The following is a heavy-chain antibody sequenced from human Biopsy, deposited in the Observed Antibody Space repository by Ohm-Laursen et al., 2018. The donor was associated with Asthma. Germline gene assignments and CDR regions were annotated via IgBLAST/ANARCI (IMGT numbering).Heavy chain of an antibody. Sequence: SLRLSCAASGFTVSDYYISWIRQAPGKGLEWVSYVSGRGGDSAIYYADSVRGRFTISRDDGNNSVYLQMNSLRAEDTAVYYCARDVMEWYLPAFDFWGQGTLVTVSS. V-gene: IGHV3-11*04. J-gene: IGHJ4*02. CDR2: VSGRGGDSAI. CDR1: GFTVSDYY. CDR3: ARDVMEWYLPAFDF. D-gene: IGHD3-3*01.